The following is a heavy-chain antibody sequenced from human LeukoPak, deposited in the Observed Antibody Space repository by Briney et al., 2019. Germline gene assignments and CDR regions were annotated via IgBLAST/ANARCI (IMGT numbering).Heavy chain of an antibody. J-gene: IGHJ6*03. CDR3: ARGGGYSSSYYYYYMDV. D-gene: IGHD6-13*01. Sequence: GSLRLSCAASGFTFDDYGMSWVRQPPGKGLEWIGEIYHSGSTNYNPSLKSRVTISVDKSKNQFSLKLSSVTAADTAVYYCARGGGYSSSYYYYYMDVWGKGTTVTVSS. CDR2: IYHSGST. CDR1: GFTFDDYG. V-gene: IGHV4-4*02.